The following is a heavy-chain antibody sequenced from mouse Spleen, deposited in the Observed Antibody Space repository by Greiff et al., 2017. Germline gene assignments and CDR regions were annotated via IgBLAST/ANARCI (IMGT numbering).Heavy chain of an antibody. CDR3: ARSGTTARGGY. CDR1: GYTFTDYY. J-gene: IGHJ2*01. CDR2: INPNNGGT. Sequence: EVQLQQSGPELVKPGASVKISCKASGYTFTDYYMNWVKQSHGKSLEWIGDINPNNGGTSYNQKFKGKATLTVDKSSSTAYMELRSLTSEDSAVYYCARSGTTARGGYWGQGTTLTVSS. V-gene: IGHV1-26*01. D-gene: IGHD1-2*01.